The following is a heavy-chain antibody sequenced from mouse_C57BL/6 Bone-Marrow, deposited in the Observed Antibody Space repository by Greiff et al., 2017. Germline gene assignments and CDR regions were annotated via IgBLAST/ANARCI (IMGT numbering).Heavy chain of an antibody. CDR1: GYTFTSYW. V-gene: IGHV1-55*01. J-gene: IGHJ2*01. CDR2: IYPGSGST. D-gene: IGHD2-4*01. CDR3: AGYNYTLDY. Sequence: VQLQQSGAELVKPGASVKMSCKASGYTFTSYWITWVKQSPGQGLEWIGDIYPGSGSTNYNEKFKSKATLTVDTSSSTAYMQLSSLTSEDSAVYFCAGYNYTLDYWGQGTTLTVSS.